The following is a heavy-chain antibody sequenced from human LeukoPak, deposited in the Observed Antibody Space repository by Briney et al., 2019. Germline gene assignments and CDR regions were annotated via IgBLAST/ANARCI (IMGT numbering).Heavy chain of an antibody. J-gene: IGHJ4*02. CDR2: INPNSGGT. CDR3: ARGPRLIAVAGHFDY. CDR1: GYTFTGYY. V-gene: IGHV1-2*02. D-gene: IGHD6-19*01. Sequence: ASVKVSCKASGYTFTGYYMHWVRQAPGQGLEWMGWINPNSGGTNYAQRFQGRVTMTRDTSISTAYMELSRLRSDDTAVYCCARGPRLIAVAGHFDYWGQGTLVTVSS.